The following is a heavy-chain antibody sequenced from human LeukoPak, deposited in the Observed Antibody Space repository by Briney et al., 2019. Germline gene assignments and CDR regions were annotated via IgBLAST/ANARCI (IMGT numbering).Heavy chain of an antibody. J-gene: IGHJ6*03. Sequence: SETLSLNCTVSGGSISSYYWSWIRQPPGKGLEWIGYIYTSGSTNYNPSLKSRVTISVDTSKNQFSLKLSSVTAADTAVYYCARGRAGIYYYYMDVWGKGTTVTVSS. D-gene: IGHD6-19*01. CDR1: GGSISSYY. CDR2: IYTSGST. V-gene: IGHV4-4*09. CDR3: ARGRAGIYYYYMDV.